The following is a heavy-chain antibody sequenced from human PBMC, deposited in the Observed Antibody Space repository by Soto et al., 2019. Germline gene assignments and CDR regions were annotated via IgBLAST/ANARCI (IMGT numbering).Heavy chain of an antibody. CDR1: GFTFSSHW. CDR2: INTDGGIT. D-gene: IGHD2-2*01. Sequence: EVQLVESGGDLVQPGGSLRLSCAASGFTFSSHWMHWVRRVPGKGLVWVSHINTDGGITGYADSAKGRFTISRDNAKNTLYLQMNGLRVEDISVYYCTREAGYCSRTSCYRRAFDSWGQGTMVTVSS. CDR3: TREAGYCSRTSCYRRAFDS. J-gene: IGHJ3*02. V-gene: IGHV3-74*01.